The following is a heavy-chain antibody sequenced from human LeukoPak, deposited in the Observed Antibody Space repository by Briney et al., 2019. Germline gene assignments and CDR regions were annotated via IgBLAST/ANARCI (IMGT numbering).Heavy chain of an antibody. V-gene: IGHV5-10-1*01. CDR2: IDPSDSYT. D-gene: IGHD3-10*01. CDR1: GYRFTSHW. J-gene: IGHJ4*02. Sequence: GESLKISCKGSGYRFTSHWISWVRQMPGKGLEWMGRIDPSDSYTNYSPSFQGHVTISADKSISTAYLQWSSLKASDTAMYYCARHGRWFGELYPFDYWGQGTLVTVSS. CDR3: ARHGRWFGELYPFDY.